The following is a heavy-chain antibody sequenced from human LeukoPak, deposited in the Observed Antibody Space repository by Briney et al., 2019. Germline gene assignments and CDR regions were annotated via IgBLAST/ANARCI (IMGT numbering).Heavy chain of an antibody. V-gene: IGHV1-46*01. CDR3: ARVGAAAGTYDY. Sequence: ASVKVSCKASGYTLTSYYMHWVRQAPGQGLEWMGIINPSGGSTSYAQKFQGRVTMTRDTSTSTVYMELSSLRSEDTAVYYCARVGAAAGTYDYWGQGTLVTVSS. J-gene: IGHJ4*02. CDR1: GYTLTSYY. D-gene: IGHD6-13*01. CDR2: INPSGGST.